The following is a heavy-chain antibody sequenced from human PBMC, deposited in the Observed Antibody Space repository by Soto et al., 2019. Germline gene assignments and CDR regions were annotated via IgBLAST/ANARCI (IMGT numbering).Heavy chain of an antibody. CDR1: GGTFSSYA. V-gene: IGHV1-69*06. CDR2: IIPIFGTA. CDR3: ARGKVGATGFYYYGMDV. Sequence: SVKVSCKASGGTFSSYAISWVRQAPGQGLEWMGGIIPIFGTANYAQKFQGRVTITADKSTSTAYMELSSLRSEDTAVYYCARGKVGATGFYYYGMDVWGQGTTVTVSS. D-gene: IGHD1-26*01. J-gene: IGHJ6*02.